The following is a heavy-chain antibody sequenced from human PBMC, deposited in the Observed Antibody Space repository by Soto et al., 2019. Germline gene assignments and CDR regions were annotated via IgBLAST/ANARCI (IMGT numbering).Heavy chain of an antibody. V-gene: IGHV3-74*01. D-gene: IGHD6-13*01. J-gene: IGHJ4*02. CDR2: INSDGSTT. Sequence: VRLVESGGGLVQPGGSLRLSCATSGFTFSSCWMQWVRQAPGKGLVWVSFINSDGSTTTYADSVKGRFTISRDNAKDTVYLQMTSLRVDDTAVYYCARHSTYTADYWGQGTLVTVSS. CDR3: ARHSTYTADY. CDR1: GFTFSSCW.